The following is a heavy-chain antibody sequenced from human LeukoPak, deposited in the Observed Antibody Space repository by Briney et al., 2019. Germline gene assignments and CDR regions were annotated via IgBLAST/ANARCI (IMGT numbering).Heavy chain of an antibody. CDR3: ARDGNGNTAESSYYYYYMDV. D-gene: IGHD1/OR15-1a*01. CDR1: GFTFSSYE. J-gene: IGHJ6*03. V-gene: IGHV3-21*01. Sequence: PGGSLRLSCAASGFTFSSYEMNWVRQAPGKGLEWVSSISSSSSYIYYADSVKGRFTISRDNAKNSLYLQMNSLRAEDTAVYYSARDGNGNTAESSYYYYYMDVWGKGTTVTVSS. CDR2: ISSSSSYI.